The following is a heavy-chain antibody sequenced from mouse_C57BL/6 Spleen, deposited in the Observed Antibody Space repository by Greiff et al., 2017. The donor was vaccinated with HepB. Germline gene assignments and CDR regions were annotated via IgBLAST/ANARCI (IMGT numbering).Heavy chain of an antibody. V-gene: IGHV5-17*01. Sequence: DVKLVESGGGLVKPGGSLKLSCAASGFTFSDYGMHWVRQAPEKGLEWVAYISSGSSTIYYADTVKGRFTMSRDNAKNTLFLQMTSLRSEDTAMYYCSTPAYYYGSSPYFDYWGQGTTLTVSS. J-gene: IGHJ2*01. CDR3: STPAYYYGSSPYFDY. CDR1: GFTFSDYG. D-gene: IGHD1-1*01. CDR2: ISSGSSTI.